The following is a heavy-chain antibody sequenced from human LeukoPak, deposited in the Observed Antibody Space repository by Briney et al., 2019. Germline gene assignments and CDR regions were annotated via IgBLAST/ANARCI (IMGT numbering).Heavy chain of an antibody. V-gene: IGHV4-59*01. CDR2: IYYSGTT. Sequence: SETLSLTCTVSGGSISSYYWSWIRQPPGKGLEWIGYIYYSGTTNYNPSLKSRVTISVDTSKNQFSLKLRSVTAADTAVYYCARNYDSSGYTTFGYWGQGTLVTVSS. CDR3: ARNYDSSGYTTFGY. J-gene: IGHJ4*02. CDR1: GGSISSYY. D-gene: IGHD3-22*01.